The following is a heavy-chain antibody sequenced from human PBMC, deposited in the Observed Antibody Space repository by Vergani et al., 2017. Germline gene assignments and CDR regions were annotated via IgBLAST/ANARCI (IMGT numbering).Heavy chain of an antibody. CDR3: ARDEVDY. V-gene: IGHV3-7*01. CDR2: IKQDGSEK. Sequence: EVQLVESGGGLVQPGGSLRLSCAASGFTFSRYWMSWVRQAPGKGLEWVANIKQDGSEKYYVDSVKGRFTISRDNAKNSLYLQMTSLRAEDTAVYYCARDEVDYWGQGTLVTVSS. CDR1: GFTFSRYW. J-gene: IGHJ4*02.